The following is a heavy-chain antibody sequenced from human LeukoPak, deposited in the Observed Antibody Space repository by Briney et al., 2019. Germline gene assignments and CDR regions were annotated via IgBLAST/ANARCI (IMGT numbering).Heavy chain of an antibody. V-gene: IGHV3-30-3*01. CDR3: ARDPEHYGSGSYLDY. D-gene: IGHD3-10*01. CDR2: ISYDGTNK. Sequence: PGKSLRLSCAASGFTFSSYSINWVRQAPGKGLEWVSVISYDGTNKNYADSVKGRFLTSRDSSKNTVYLEMNSLRGENTAVYYCARDPEHYGSGSYLDYWGQGTLVTVSS. J-gene: IGHJ4*02. CDR1: GFTFSSYS.